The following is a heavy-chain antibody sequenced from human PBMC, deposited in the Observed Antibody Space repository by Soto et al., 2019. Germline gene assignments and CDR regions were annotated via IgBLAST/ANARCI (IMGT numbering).Heavy chain of an antibody. CDR3: ARSVFP. CDR2: INYSGRT. J-gene: IGHJ5*02. V-gene: IGHV4-30-4*01. Sequence: SETLSLTCSVSSGSISSSDYYWSLIRQPPGKGLEWIGYINYSGRTYYKTSLKSRVSISIDTSKNQFSLRLTSVTAADTAVYYCARSVFPWGQGTLVTVSA. CDR1: SGSISSSDYY.